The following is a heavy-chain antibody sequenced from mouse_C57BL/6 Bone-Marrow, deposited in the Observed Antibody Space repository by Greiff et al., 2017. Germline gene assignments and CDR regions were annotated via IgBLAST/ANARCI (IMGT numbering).Heavy chain of an antibody. Sequence: QVQLQQPGAELVKPGASVKLSCKASGYTFTSYWMHWVKQRPGRGLEWIGRIDPNSGGTKYNEKFKSKAILTVDKPSSTAYMHLSSLTSEDSAVYYCAHGNYFYWYFAVWGTETTVTVSS. J-gene: IGHJ1*03. V-gene: IGHV1-72*01. D-gene: IGHD2-1*01. CDR2: IDPNSGGT. CDR1: GYTFTSYW. CDR3: AHGNYFYWYFAV.